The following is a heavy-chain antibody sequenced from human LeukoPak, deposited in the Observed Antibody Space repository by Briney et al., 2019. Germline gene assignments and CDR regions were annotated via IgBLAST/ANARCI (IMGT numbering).Heavy chain of an antibody. CDR2: ISSSGSTI. CDR3: ASANDILTGPLNWFDP. J-gene: IGHJ5*02. CDR1: GFTFSSYE. Sequence: GGSLRLSCAASGFTFSSYEMNWVRQAPGKGLEWVSYISSSGSTIYYADSVKGRFTISRDNAKNSLYLQMNSLRAEDTAVYYCASANDILTGPLNWFDPWGQGTLVTVSS. V-gene: IGHV3-48*03. D-gene: IGHD3-9*01.